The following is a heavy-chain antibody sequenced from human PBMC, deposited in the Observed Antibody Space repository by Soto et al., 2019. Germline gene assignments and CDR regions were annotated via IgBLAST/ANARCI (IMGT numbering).Heavy chain of an antibody. J-gene: IGHJ1*01. D-gene: IGHD4-17*01. Sequence: PGGSLRLSCAASGFTFSSYSMNWVRQAPGKGLEWVSSISSSSSYIYYADSVKGRFTISRDNAKNSLYLQMNSLRAEDTAVYYCARGIYGDNQLKTDFQHWGQGTLVTVSS. V-gene: IGHV3-21*01. CDR1: GFTFSSYS. CDR2: ISSSSSYI. CDR3: ARGIYGDNQLKTDFQH.